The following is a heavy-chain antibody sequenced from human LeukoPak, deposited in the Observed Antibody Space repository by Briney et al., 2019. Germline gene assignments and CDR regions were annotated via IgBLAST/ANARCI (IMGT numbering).Heavy chain of an antibody. V-gene: IGHV3-23*01. CDR3: AKYPYYDFWSGYSKWFDP. D-gene: IGHD3-3*01. CDR1: GFTFNNYA. J-gene: IGHJ5*02. CDR2: ISGSGGST. Sequence: GGSLRLSCAPSGFTFNNYAMSWVRQAPGKGLEWVSGISGSGGSTYYADSVKGRFTISRDNSKNTLYLQMNSLRAEDTAVYYCAKYPYYDFWSGYSKWFDPWGQGTLVTVSS.